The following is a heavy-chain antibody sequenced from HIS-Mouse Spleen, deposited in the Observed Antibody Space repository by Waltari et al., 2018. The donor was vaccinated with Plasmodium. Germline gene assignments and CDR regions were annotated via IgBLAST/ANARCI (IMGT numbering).Heavy chain of an antibody. V-gene: IGHV4-38-2*02. CDR2: IYHSGST. Sequence: QVQLQESGPGLVKPSETLSLTCTVSGYSISSGYYWGWLRPPPGKGLEWIGSIYHSGSTYYNPSLKSRVTISVDTSKNQFSLKLSSVTAADTAVYYCARAESSIAARHYYYYGMDVWGQGTTVTVSS. CDR1: GYSISSGYY. CDR3: ARAESSIAARHYYYYGMDV. J-gene: IGHJ6*02. D-gene: IGHD6-6*01.